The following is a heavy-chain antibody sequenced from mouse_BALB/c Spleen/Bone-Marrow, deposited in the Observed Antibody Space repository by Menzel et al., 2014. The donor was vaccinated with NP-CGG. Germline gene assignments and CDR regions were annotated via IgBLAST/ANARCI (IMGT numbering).Heavy chain of an antibody. Sequence: EVKLVESGGGLVQPGGSLKLCCAASGFSFSGFTMSWVRQTPETRLEWVAYISTGGGNTYYPDNIKGRFTISRDNAKNTLYLKMSSLKSEDTAMYYCARHDGIGNSRGGNALDYWGQGTSVTVSS. J-gene: IGHJ4*01. CDR2: ISTGGGNT. CDR1: GFSFSGFT. CDR3: ARHDGIGNSRGGNALDY. V-gene: IGHV5-12-2*01. D-gene: IGHD2-1*01.